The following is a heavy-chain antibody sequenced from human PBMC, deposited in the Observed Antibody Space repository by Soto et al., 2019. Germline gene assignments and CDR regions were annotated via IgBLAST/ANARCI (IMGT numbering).Heavy chain of an antibody. Sequence: WASVKVSCKASGGTFSSYAISWVRQAPGQGLEWMGGIIPIFGTANYAQKFQGRATITADESTSTAYMELSSLRSEDTAVYYCASIAAPGTGWGQGTLVTVSS. CDR3: ASIAAPGTG. V-gene: IGHV1-69*13. CDR2: IIPIFGTA. J-gene: IGHJ4*02. CDR1: GGTFSSYA. D-gene: IGHD6-13*01.